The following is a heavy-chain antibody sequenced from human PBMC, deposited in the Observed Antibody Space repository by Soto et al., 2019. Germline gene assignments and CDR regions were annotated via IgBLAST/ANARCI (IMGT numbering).Heavy chain of an antibody. Sequence: PGGSLRLSCAASGFTFSSYWMSWVRQAPGKGLEWVANIKQDGSEKYYVDSVKGRFTISRDNAKNSLYLQMNSLRAEDTAVYYCAREPVVVAATLDYYYYMDVCGKGTTVTVAS. D-gene: IGHD2-15*01. CDR2: IKQDGSEK. CDR3: AREPVVVAATLDYYYYMDV. V-gene: IGHV3-7*01. J-gene: IGHJ6*03. CDR1: GFTFSSYW.